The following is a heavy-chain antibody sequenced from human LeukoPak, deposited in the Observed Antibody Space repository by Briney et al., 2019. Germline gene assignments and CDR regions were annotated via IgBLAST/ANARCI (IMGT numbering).Heavy chain of an antibody. V-gene: IGHV1-46*01. Sequence: ASVKVSCKASGYTFGNYYLHWVRQAPGQGVEWMGIINPSGGGTTYAQKFQGRVTMDSDTSTSTAYMELSSLKYEDTAVYYCARKWGDAFHIWGQGTMVTVSS. CDR1: GYTFGNYY. CDR2: INPSGGGT. CDR3: ARKWGDAFHI. J-gene: IGHJ3*02. D-gene: IGHD2-8*01.